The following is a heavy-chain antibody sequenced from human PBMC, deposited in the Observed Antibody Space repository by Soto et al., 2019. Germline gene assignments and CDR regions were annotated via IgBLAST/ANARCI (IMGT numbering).Heavy chain of an antibody. Sequence: QVQLQQWGAGLLKPSETLSLTCAVYGGSFSGYYWSWIRQPPGKGLEWIGEINHSGSTNYNPSLTSRVTISVDTSKNQFSLKLSSVTAADTAVYYCARRSPSGLAAAGSKGAFDIWGQGTMVTVSS. CDR2: INHSGST. CDR3: ARRSPSGLAAAGSKGAFDI. V-gene: IGHV4-34*01. CDR1: GGSFSGYY. D-gene: IGHD6-13*01. J-gene: IGHJ3*02.